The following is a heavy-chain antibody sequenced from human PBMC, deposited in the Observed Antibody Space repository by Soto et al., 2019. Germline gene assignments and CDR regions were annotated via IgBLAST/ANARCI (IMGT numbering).Heavy chain of an antibody. Sequence: GGSLRLSCAASGFTFSSYSMNWVRQAPGKGLEWVSAISGSGGSTYYADSVKGRFTISRDNSKNTLYLQMNSLRAEDTAVYYCAANRGYNYYYGMDVWDQGTTVTVSS. V-gene: IGHV3-23*01. CDR2: ISGSGGST. J-gene: IGHJ6*02. CDR1: GFTFSSYS. CDR3: AANRGYNYYYGMDV. D-gene: IGHD3-22*01.